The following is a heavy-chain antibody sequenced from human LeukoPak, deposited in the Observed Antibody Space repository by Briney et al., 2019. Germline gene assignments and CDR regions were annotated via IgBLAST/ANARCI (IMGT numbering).Heavy chain of an antibody. CDR3: ARVARRWLSSWYPGRYFGY. CDR1: GGSFSGYY. V-gene: IGHV4-34*01. D-gene: IGHD6-13*01. CDR2: INHSGST. Sequence: SETLSLTCAVYGGSFSGYYWSWIRQPPGKGLEWIGEINHSGSTNYNPSLKSRVTISVDTSKNQFSLKLSSVTAADTAVYYCARVARRWLSSWYPGRYFGYWGQGTLVTVSS. J-gene: IGHJ4*02.